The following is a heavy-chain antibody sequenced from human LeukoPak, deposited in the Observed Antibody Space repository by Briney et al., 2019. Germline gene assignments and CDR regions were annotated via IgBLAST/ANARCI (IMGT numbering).Heavy chain of an antibody. CDR2: IYTSGST. V-gene: IGHV4-4*07. J-gene: IGHJ5*02. D-gene: IGHD3-16*01. Sequence: SETLSLTCTVSGGSISSYYWSWIRQPAGKGLEWIGRIYTSGSTNYNPSLKSRVTMSVDTSKNQFSLKLSSVTAADTAVYYCAASRLYYSGNWFDPWGQGTLVTVSS. CDR3: AASRLYYSGNWFDP. CDR1: GGSISSYY.